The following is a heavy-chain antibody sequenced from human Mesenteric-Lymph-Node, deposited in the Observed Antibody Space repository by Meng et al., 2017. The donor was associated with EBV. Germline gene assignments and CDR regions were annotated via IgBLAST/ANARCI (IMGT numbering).Heavy chain of an antibody. CDR1: GTSFNDYD. CDR2: INHIRSV. D-gene: IGHD6-19*01. CDR3: ARVRSSGSGLIRNYFDY. V-gene: IGHV4-34*02. Sequence: QGQIPPWGAGLLRPAEPLSLSCAGYGTSFNDYDWVWIRRAPGKGLEWIGEINHIRSVYYNPSLKSRVTISVDTSNNQISLRLTSVTAADTAIYYCARVRSSGSGLIRNYFDYWGQGTLVTVSS. J-gene: IGHJ4*02.